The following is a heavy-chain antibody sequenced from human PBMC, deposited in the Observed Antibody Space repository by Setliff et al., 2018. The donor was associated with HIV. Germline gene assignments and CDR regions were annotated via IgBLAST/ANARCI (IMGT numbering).Heavy chain of an antibody. CDR2: IYYSGST. J-gene: IGHJ4*02. D-gene: IGHD5-18*01. CDR3: ARPSARGYSYAVYDY. CDR1: GGSISSYY. Sequence: SETLSLTCTVSGGSISSYYWSWIRQPPGKGLEWIGYIYYSGSTNYNPSLKSRVTISVATSKNQFSLKLSSVTAADTAVYYCARPSARGYSYAVYDYWGQRTMVTVSS. V-gene: IGHV4-59*01.